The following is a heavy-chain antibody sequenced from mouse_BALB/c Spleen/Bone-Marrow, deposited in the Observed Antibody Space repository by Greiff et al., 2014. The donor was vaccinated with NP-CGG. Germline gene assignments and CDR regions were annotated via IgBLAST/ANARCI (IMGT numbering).Heavy chain of an antibody. CDR1: GYTFTSHW. Sequence: EVMLVESGTVLARPGASVKMSCKASGYTFTSHWMHWVKQRPGQGLEWIGTIYPGNSDTTYNQKFKGKAKLTAVTSTSTAYMELSSLTNEASAVYCCTSLARNYLDYWGQGTTLTVSS. J-gene: IGHJ2*01. CDR2: IYPGNSDT. CDR3: TSLARNYLDY. V-gene: IGHV1-5*01. D-gene: IGHD3-1*01.